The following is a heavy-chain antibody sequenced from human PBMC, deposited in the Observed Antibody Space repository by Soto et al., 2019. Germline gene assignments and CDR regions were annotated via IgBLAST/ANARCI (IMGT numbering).Heavy chain of an antibody. Sequence: ASVKVSCKASGYTFTSYGISWVRQAPGQGLEWMGWISAYNGNTNYAQKLQGRVTMTTDTSTSTAYMELRSLRSDDTAVYYCARFQEVRGVINWFDPWGHGTMVTVSS. D-gene: IGHD3-10*01. V-gene: IGHV1-18*01. CDR1: GYTFTSYG. J-gene: IGHJ5*02. CDR3: ARFQEVRGVINWFDP. CDR2: ISAYNGNT.